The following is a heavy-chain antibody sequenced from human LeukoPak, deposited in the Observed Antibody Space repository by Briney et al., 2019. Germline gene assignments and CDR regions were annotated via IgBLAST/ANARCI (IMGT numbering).Heavy chain of an antibody. V-gene: IGHV4-4*09. CDR3: ARTGEYSGSGPSWAFDI. CDR2: IYSSGNT. CDR1: GGSITNYY. J-gene: IGHJ3*02. D-gene: IGHD3-10*01. Sequence: SETLSLTCSLSGGSITNYYWSWIRQPPGKGLEWIAWIYSSGNTDYNPSLKSRVTLSFGTSNNPFSLRLPSVTTSDTAVYYCARTGEYSGSGPSWAFDIWGQETMVTVSS.